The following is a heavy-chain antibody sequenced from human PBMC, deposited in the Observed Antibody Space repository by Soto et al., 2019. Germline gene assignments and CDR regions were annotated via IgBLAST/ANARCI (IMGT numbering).Heavy chain of an antibody. CDR1: GFSLTTTGVG. CDR2: IYWDDDK. V-gene: IGHV2-5*02. Sequence: ITLKESGPPLVKLTQTLTLTCTFSGFSLTTTGVGVGWIRQPPVKALEWLALIYWDDDKRYSPPLSSRLTITKYTYKNQVVLTMTNMDHVHTATYYRAHRRGITMSRGVCYCYGIDVWGQGTTVTVSS. CDR3: AHRRGITMSRGVCYCYGIDV. D-gene: IGHD3-10*01. J-gene: IGHJ6*02.